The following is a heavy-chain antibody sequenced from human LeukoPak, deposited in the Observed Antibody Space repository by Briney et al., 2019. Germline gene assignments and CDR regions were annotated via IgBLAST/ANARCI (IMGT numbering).Heavy chain of an antibody. D-gene: IGHD6-19*01. V-gene: IGHV7-4-1*02. CDR1: GYTFTSYA. Sequence: ASVKVSCKASGYTFTSYAMNWVRQAPGQGLEWMGWINTNTGNPTYAQGFTGRIVFSLDTSISTAYLQISSLKAEDTAVYYCARAHSGWPYYYYYYMDVWGKGTTVTVSS. CDR2: INTNTGNP. J-gene: IGHJ6*03. CDR3: ARAHSGWPYYYYYYMDV.